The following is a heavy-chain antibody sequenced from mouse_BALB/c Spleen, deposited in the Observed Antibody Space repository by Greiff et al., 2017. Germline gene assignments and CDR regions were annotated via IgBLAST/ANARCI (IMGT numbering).Heavy chain of an antibody. D-gene: IGHD2-2*01. CDR2: IHYSGST. V-gene: IGHV3-1*02. CDR3: AQGDGYDGGFAY. Sequence: EVKLLESGPDLVKPSQSLSLTCTVTGYSITSGYSWHWIRQFPGNKLEWMGYIHYSGSTNYNPSLKSRISITRDTSKNQFFLQLNSVTTEDTATYYCAQGDGYDGGFAYWGQGTLVTVSA. J-gene: IGHJ3*01. CDR1: GYSITSGYS.